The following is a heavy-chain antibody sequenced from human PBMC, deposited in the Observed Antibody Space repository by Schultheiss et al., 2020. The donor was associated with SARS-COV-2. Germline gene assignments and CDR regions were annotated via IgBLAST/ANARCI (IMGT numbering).Heavy chain of an antibody. J-gene: IGHJ4*02. V-gene: IGHV3-48*03. CDR2: ISTSGSTI. CDR1: GFTFSSYE. CDR3: AREYSLYPDY. D-gene: IGHD5-18*01. Sequence: GGSLRLSCAASGFTFSSYEMNWVRQAPGKGLEWVSYISTSGSTIYYADSVKGRFTISRDNAKNSLYLQMNSLRAEDTAVYYCAREYSLYPDYWGQGTLVTVSS.